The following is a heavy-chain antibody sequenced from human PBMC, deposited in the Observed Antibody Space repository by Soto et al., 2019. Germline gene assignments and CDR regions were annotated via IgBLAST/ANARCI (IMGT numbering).Heavy chain of an antibody. CDR1: GCTFSSYT. CDR3: ASPNPLRGAGFLFDY. CDR2: IIPILGIT. V-gene: IGHV1-69*02. J-gene: IGHJ4*02. Sequence: QVQLVQSGAEVKKPGSSVKVSCKASGCTFSSYTISWVRQAPGQGPAWMGRIIPILGITNYAQKFQGRVTITADKSTSPASMELSSLRSADTAVYYCASPNPLRGAGFLFDYWGQGTLVTVSS. D-gene: IGHD2-21*01.